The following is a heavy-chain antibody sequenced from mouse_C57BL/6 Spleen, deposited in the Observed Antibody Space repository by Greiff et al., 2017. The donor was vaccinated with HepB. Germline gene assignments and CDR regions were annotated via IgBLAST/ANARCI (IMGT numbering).Heavy chain of an antibody. CDR3: ARFYDFDASYAMDY. V-gene: IGHV1-81*01. D-gene: IGHD2-4*01. CDR2: IYPRSGNT. CDR1: GYTFTSYG. J-gene: IGHJ4*01. Sequence: QVQLKESGAELARPGASVKLSCKASGYTFTSYGISWVKQRTGQGLEWIGEIYPRSGNTYYNEKFKGKATLTADKSSSTAYMELRSLTSEDSAVYFCARFYDFDASYAMDYWGQGPSVTVSS.